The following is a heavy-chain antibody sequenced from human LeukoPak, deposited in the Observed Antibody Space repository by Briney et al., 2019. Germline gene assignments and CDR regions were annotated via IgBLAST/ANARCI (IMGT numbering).Heavy chain of an antibody. V-gene: IGHV3-30*18. D-gene: IGHD6-19*01. CDR3: AKERTSSGWVYFFDY. J-gene: IGHJ4*02. CDR2: ISDDGINQ. CDR1: GFSFSTYG. Sequence: PGRSLRLSCAASGFSFSTYGVHWVRQAPDKGLEWVAVISDDGINQYYADSVRGRFTISRDNSKNTLYLQMNSLRVEDTAVYYCAKERTSSGWVYFFDYWGRGTLVTVSS.